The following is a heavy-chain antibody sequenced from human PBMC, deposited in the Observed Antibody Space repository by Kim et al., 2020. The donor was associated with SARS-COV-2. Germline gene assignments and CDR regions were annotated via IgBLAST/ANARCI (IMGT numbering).Heavy chain of an antibody. CDR3: ARVPPPTPPTSNWFDP. CDR1: GFTFSDYY. V-gene: IGHV3-11*05. J-gene: IGHJ5*02. Sequence: GGSLRLSCAASGFTFSDYYMSWIRQAPGKGLEWVSYISSSSSYTNYADSVKGRFTISRDNAKNSLYLQMNSLRAEDTAVYYCARVPPPTPPTSNWFDPWGQGTLVTVSS. CDR2: ISSSSSYT.